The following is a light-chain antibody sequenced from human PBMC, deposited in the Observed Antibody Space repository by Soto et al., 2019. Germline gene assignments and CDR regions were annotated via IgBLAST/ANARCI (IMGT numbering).Light chain of an antibody. V-gene: IGKV3-15*01. CDR3: QQYSTSPRT. CDR1: QSVSSN. CDR2: GAS. J-gene: IGKJ4*01. Sequence: EIAMTQSPATLSVSPGERATLSCRASQSVSSNLAWYQQKPGQAPRLLIYGASTRATGIPARFSGSGSGTDFTITISSLESEDFAFYYCQQYSTSPRTFGQGTKVEIK.